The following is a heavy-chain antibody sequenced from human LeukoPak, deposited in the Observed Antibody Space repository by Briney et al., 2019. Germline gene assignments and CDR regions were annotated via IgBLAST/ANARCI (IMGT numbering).Heavy chain of an antibody. D-gene: IGHD4-23*01. CDR3: ARGSYGGLDI. V-gene: IGHV3-74*01. CDR2: INGDGTST. J-gene: IGHJ3*02. Sequence: GGSLRLSCAASGFTFSNHWLHWVRQAPGKGLVWVSRINGDGTSTIYADSVKGRFTISRDNAKSTVYLQMNSLRAEDTAVYYCARGSYGGLDIWGQGTMVTVSS. CDR1: GFTFSNHW.